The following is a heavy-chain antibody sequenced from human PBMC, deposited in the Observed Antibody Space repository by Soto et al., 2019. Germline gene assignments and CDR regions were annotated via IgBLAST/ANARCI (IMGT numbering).Heavy chain of an antibody. CDR2: INHSGST. D-gene: IGHD3-10*01. CDR3: ARAHYYGSGRAKTGYYYYGMDV. Sequence: PSETLSLTCAVYGGSFSGYYWSWIRQPPGKGLEWIGEINHSGSTNYNPSLKSRVTISVDTSKNQFSLKLSSVTAADTAVYYCARAHYYGSGRAKTGYYYYGMDVWGQGTTVTVSS. V-gene: IGHV4-34*01. J-gene: IGHJ6*02. CDR1: GGSFSGYY.